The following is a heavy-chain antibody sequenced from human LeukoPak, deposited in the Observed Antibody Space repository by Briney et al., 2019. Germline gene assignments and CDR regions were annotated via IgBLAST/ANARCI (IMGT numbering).Heavy chain of an antibody. CDR1: GFTFSYFG. Sequence: GGSLRLPCAASGFTFSYFGMHWVRQAPGKGLEWVSFIYYDGSNEYYADSVKGRFTISRDYSKNTLYLQMNSLRAEDTAVYYCARDGSGYNFDYWGQGTLVTVSS. CDR2: IYYDGSNE. J-gene: IGHJ4*02. D-gene: IGHD5-24*01. V-gene: IGHV3-33*01. CDR3: ARDGSGYNFDY.